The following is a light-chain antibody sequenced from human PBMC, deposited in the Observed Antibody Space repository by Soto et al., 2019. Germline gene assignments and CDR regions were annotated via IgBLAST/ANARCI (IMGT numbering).Light chain of an antibody. CDR2: ATS. Sequence: AIQMTQSPSYLSASVGDRVTITCRASQDISSDLGWYQQKPGKAPKLLIYATSTLQPGVPSRFSGSGFGTDFTLTISSLQPEDFATYFCLQDYTYPQPFGPGTKVEIK. J-gene: IGKJ1*01. V-gene: IGKV1-6*01. CDR1: QDISSD. CDR3: LQDYTYPQP.